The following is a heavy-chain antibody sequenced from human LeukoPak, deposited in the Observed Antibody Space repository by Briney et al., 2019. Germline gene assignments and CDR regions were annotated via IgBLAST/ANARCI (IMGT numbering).Heavy chain of an antibody. CDR1: GYTFTSYY. J-gene: IGHJ5*02. CDR3: ARDSLAGYYDSSGYTDWFDP. V-gene: IGHV1-46*01. Sequence: GASVKVSCKASGYTFTSYYMHWVRQAPGQGLEWMGIINPSGGSTSYAQKFRGRVTMTRDTSTSTVYMELSSLRSEDTAVYYCARDSLAGYYDSSGYTDWFDPWGQGTLVTVSS. CDR2: INPSGGST. D-gene: IGHD3-22*01.